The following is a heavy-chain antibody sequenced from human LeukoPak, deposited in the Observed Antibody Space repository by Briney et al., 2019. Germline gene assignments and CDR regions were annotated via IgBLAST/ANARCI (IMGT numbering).Heavy chain of an antibody. Sequence: SETLSLTCTVSGGSISSYYWSWIRQPPGKGLEWIGYIYYSGSTNYNPSLKSRVTISVDTSKNQFSLKLSSVTAADTAVYYCARMSYYYYGVDVWGQGTTVTVSS. CDR3: ARMSYYYYGVDV. V-gene: IGHV4-59*01. J-gene: IGHJ6*02. CDR2: IYYSGST. CDR1: GGSISSYY.